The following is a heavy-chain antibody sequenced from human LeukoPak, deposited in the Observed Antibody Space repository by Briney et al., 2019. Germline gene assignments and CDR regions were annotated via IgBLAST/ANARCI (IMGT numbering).Heavy chain of an antibody. Sequence: GGSVRLSCAVSGFTFSSGYMHWVRQPPGKGPVWVSRISSDGSNTIYADSVKGRFTISRDDARNTLYLQMNSLRDADTAVYYCARYTGGGVYWGQGTLVTVSS. CDR3: ARYTGGGVY. V-gene: IGHV3-74*01. CDR2: ISSDGSNT. CDR1: GFTFSSGY. J-gene: IGHJ4*02. D-gene: IGHD2-2*02.